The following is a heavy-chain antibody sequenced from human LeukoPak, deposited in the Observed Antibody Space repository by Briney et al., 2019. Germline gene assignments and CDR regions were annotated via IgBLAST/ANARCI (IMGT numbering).Heavy chain of an antibody. V-gene: IGHV4-4*07. CDR2: IYTSGST. CDR3: ARGGYCSGGSCYPLYYYYMDV. CDR1: GGSIFSYY. D-gene: IGHD2-15*01. Sequence: SETLSLTCTVSGGSIFSYYFNWIRQPAGKGLEWIGRIYTSGSTNYNPSLKSRVTISVDTSKNQFSLKLSSVTAADTAVYYCARGGYCSGGSCYPLYYYYMDVWGKGSPLTVSS. J-gene: IGHJ6*03.